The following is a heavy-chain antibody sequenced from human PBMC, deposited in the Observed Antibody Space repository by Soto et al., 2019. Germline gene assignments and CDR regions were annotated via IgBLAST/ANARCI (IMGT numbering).Heavy chain of an antibody. D-gene: IGHD6-19*01. CDR2: ISAYNGNT. CDR1: GYTFTSYG. V-gene: IGHV1-18*01. CDR3: ARELTPSGWSYYYYYGMDV. Sequence: ASVKVSCKASGYTFTSYGISWVRQAPGQGLEWMGWISAYNGNTNYAQKLQGRVTMTTDTSTSTAYMELRSLRSDDTAVYYCARELTPSGWSYYYYYGMDVWGQGTTVTVSS. J-gene: IGHJ6*02.